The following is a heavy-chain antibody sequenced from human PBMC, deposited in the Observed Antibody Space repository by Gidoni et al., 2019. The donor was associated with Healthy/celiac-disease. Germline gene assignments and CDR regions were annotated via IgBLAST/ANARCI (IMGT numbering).Heavy chain of an antibody. Sequence: QVQLVESGGGVVQPGRSLRLSCAASGFTFSSYSMHLVRQAPGKWLEWLAFIAYDGSNKYYADAVKVRFTISRDNSKNTLYLQMNSLRADDTAVYYCAREGYSSSANDAFDIWGQGTMVTVSS. CDR3: AREGYSSSANDAFDI. V-gene: IGHV3-30*04. CDR2: IAYDGSNK. D-gene: IGHD6-6*01. J-gene: IGHJ3*02. CDR1: GFTFSSYS.